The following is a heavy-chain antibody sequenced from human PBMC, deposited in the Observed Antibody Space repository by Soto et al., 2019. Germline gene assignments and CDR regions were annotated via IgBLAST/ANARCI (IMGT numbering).Heavy chain of an antibody. CDR3: ASYRGALYFHH. CDR2: VFYGGT. V-gene: IGHV4-59*01. D-gene: IGHD4-4*01. J-gene: IGHJ4*02. CDR1: GRSMSSNY. Sequence: NPSETLSLTCSVSGRSMSSNYWSWIRQSPDKGLEWLGYVFYGGTDYNPSLEGRVSMSVETSKSQFSLKLTSVTAADTAVYYCASYRGALYFHHWGQGLIVTVYS.